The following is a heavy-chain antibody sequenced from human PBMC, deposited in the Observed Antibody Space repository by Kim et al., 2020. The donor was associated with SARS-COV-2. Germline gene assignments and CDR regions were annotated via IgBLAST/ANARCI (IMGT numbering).Heavy chain of an antibody. V-gene: IGHV1-69*04. J-gene: IGHJ5*02. Sequence: AKYAQKFQGRVTITADKSTSTAYMELSSLRSEDTAVYYCARGYQRNWFDPWGQGTLVTVSS. CDR2: A. D-gene: IGHD3-16*02. CDR3: ARGYQRNWFDP.